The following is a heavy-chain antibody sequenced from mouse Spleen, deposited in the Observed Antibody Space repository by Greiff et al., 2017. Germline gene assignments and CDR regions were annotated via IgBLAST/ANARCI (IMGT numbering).Heavy chain of an antibody. CDR2: ISDGGSYT. CDR3: ARANYSAFAY. J-gene: IGHJ3*01. CDR1: GFTFSDYY. Sequence: DVQLVESGGGLVKPGGSLKLSCAASGFTFSDYYMYWVRQTPEKRLEWVATISDGGSYTYYPDSVKGRFTISRDNAKNNLYLQMSSLKSEDTAMYYCARANYSAFAYWGQGTLVTVSA. V-gene: IGHV5-4*02. D-gene: IGHD2-1*01.